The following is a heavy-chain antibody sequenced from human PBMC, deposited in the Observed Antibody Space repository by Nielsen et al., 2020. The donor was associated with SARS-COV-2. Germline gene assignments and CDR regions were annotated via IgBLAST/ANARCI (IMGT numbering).Heavy chain of an antibody. Sequence: GGSLRLSCAASGFTFTSYAMAWVRRAPGKGLEWVSTITASGDYTYYADSVKGRFTISRDNSKNTLYLQMNSLRAEDTAVYYCGKGSVSSAYSYFDYWGQGTLVTVSS. CDR3: GKGSVSSAYSYFDY. V-gene: IGHV3-23*01. D-gene: IGHD3-22*01. CDR2: ITASGDYT. CDR1: GFTFTSYA. J-gene: IGHJ4*02.